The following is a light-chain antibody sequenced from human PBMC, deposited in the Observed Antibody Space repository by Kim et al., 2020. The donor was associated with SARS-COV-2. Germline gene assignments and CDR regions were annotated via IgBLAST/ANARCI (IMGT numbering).Light chain of an antibody. Sequence: QSALTQPGSVSGSPGQSITISCTGTSSDVGAHDYVAWYQQHPNKAPQLMIYDVTKRPSGVSTRFSGSKSGNTASLTISGLQAEDDADYYCCSYTTSTTWVFGGGTQVTVL. V-gene: IGLV2-14*03. CDR3: CSYTTSTTWV. CDR2: DVT. CDR1: SSDVGAHDY. J-gene: IGLJ3*02.